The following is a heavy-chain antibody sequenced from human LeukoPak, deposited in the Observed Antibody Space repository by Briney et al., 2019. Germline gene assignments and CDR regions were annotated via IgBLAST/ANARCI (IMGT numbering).Heavy chain of an antibody. CDR2: MNPNSGNT. CDR1: GYTFTSYD. J-gene: IGHJ4*02. CDR3: ARGYYYDSSGYYYY. Sequence: ASVKVSCKASGYTFTSYDINWVRQATGQGLEWMGWMNPNSGNTGYAQKFQGRVTMTGNTSISTAYMELSSLRSEDTAVYYCARGYYYDSSGYYYYWGQGTLVTVSS. D-gene: IGHD3-22*01. V-gene: IGHV1-8*01.